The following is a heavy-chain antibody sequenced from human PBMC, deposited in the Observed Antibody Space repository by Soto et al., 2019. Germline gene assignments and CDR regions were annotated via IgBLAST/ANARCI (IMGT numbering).Heavy chain of an antibody. J-gene: IGHJ4*02. CDR3: ARDFGSLGATIDY. CDR2: IRSRSNGYAT. D-gene: IGHD1-26*01. V-gene: IGHV3-73*01. Sequence: GGSLRLSCAASGFTLSGSVIYWVRQPSGKGLEWVGRIRSRSNGYATAYAASVRGRFTISRDDSKNTAYLQMNSLKTEDTAVYYCARDFGSLGATIDYWGQGTLVTVSS. CDR1: GFTLSGSV.